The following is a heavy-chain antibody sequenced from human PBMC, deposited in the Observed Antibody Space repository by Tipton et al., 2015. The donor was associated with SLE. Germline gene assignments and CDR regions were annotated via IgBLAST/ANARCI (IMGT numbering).Heavy chain of an antibody. J-gene: IGHJ4*02. D-gene: IGHD2-21*02. CDR1: GGSISNYY. CDR3: ARLNDATAIASFDY. CDR2: IYYNGHT. V-gene: IGHV4-59*01. Sequence: TLSLTCTVSGGSISNYYWNWIRQPPGKGLEWIGYIYYNGHTNYSPSLKSRVTLSVDTSKNQFSLTLSSVTAADTAVYYCARLNDATAIASFDYWGQGNLVTVSS.